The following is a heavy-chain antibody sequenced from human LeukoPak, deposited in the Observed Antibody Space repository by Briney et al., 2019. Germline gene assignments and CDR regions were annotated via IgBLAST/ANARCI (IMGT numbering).Heavy chain of an antibody. D-gene: IGHD6-19*01. J-gene: IGHJ4*02. CDR1: GYTFTSYY. Sequence: ASVKVSCKASGYTFTSYYMHWVRQAPGQGLEWMGIINPSGGSTSYAQKFQGRVTMTRDTSTSTVYMELSSLRSADTAVYYCARSYGGYSSGWTQGDFDYWGQGTLVTVSS. CDR2: INPSGGST. CDR3: ARSYGGYSSGWTQGDFDY. V-gene: IGHV1-46*01.